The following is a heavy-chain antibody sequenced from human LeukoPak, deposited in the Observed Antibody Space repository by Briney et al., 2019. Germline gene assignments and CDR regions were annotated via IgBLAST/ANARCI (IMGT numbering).Heavy chain of an antibody. CDR3: ARDRYSSSWSAGVDY. CDR2: ISSSSSYI. D-gene: IGHD6-13*01. CDR1: GFTFSSYS. J-gene: IGHJ4*02. Sequence: GGSLRLSCAASGFTFSSYSMNWVRQAPGKGLEWVSSISSSSSYIYYADSVEGRFTISRDNAKNSLYLQMNSLRAEDTAVYYCARDRYSSSWSAGVDYWGQGTLVTVSS. V-gene: IGHV3-21*01.